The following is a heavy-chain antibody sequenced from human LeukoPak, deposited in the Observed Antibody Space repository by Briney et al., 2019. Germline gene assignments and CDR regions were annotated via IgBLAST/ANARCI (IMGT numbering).Heavy chain of an antibody. V-gene: IGHV3-23*01. D-gene: IGHD3-10*01. J-gene: IGHJ4*02. CDR1: GFTFSSYA. CDR3: AKERWQVWSQFDY. CDR2: ISGNGGST. Sequence: HPGGSLRLSCVASGFTFSSYAMSWVRQAPGKGLEWVSVISGNGGSTYYADSVKGRFTISRDNSKNTLYLQMNSLRAEDAAVYYCAKERWQVWSQFDYWGQGTLVTVS.